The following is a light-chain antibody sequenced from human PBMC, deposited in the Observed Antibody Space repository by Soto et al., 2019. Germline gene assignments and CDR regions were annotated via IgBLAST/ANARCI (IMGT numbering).Light chain of an antibody. CDR3: QQYVSSST. Sequence: EIVLTQSPGTLSLSPGERATLSCRASQSVSSSYLAWYQQKPGQAPRLLIYGASSRATGIPDRFSGSGSGKDFTLTISRLEPEDSAVYYCQQYVSSSTFGGGTKVEIK. CDR1: QSVSSSY. J-gene: IGKJ4*01. CDR2: GAS. V-gene: IGKV3-20*01.